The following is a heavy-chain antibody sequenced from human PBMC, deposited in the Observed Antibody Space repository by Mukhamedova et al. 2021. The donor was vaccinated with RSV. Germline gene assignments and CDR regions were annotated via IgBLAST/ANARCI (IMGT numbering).Heavy chain of an antibody. Sequence: EWIGYIYYSGSTNYNPSLKSRVTISVDTSKNQFSLKLSSVTAADTAVYYCARTFHSSNYDYYYYMDVWGKGNTVTVSS. D-gene: IGHD2-2*01. J-gene: IGHJ6*03. CDR2: IYYSGST. CDR3: ARTFHSSNYDYYYYMDV. V-gene: IGHV4-59*01.